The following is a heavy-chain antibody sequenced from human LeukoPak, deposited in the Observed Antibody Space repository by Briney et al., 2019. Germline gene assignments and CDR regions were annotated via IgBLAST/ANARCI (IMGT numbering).Heavy chain of an antibody. CDR1: GFTFSSYW. Sequence: TGGSLRLSCAASGFTFSSYWMNWVRQAPGKGLEWLSLISDSPDITYYTDSVKGRFTISRSNSNNTVYLQMNNLRADDTAVYYCARRARVRMVYFYYFMDIWGKGTTVTVSS. J-gene: IGHJ6*03. CDR2: ISDSPDIT. CDR3: ARRARVRMVYFYYFMDI. V-gene: IGHV3-23*01. D-gene: IGHD2-8*01.